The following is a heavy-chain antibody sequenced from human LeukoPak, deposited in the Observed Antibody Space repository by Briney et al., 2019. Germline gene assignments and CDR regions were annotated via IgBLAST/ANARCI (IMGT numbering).Heavy chain of an antibody. J-gene: IGHJ5*02. D-gene: IGHD5-12*01. V-gene: IGHV1-3*01. Sequence: ASVKVSCKASGYTFTSYAMHWVRQAPGQRLEWMGWVNAGNGNTKYSQKFQGRVTIIRDTSASTAYMELSSLRSEDTAVYYCARVRRMGGGYVLNWFDPWGQGTLVTVSS. CDR1: GYTFTSYA. CDR2: VNAGNGNT. CDR3: ARVRRMGGGYVLNWFDP.